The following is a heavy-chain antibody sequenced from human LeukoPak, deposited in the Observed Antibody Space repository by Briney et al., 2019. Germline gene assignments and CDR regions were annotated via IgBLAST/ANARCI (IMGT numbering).Heavy chain of an antibody. V-gene: IGHV4-59*11. J-gene: IGHJ6*03. CDR3: ASSSSGITDYYYYYYMDV. D-gene: IGHD1-26*01. CDR1: GGSISSHY. CDR2: IYYSGST. Sequence: SETLSLTCTVSGGSISSHYWSWIRQPPGKGLEWIGYIYYSGSTNYNPSLKSRVTTSVDTSKNQFSLKLSSVTAADTAVYYCASSSSGITDYYYYYYMDVWGKGTTVTVSS.